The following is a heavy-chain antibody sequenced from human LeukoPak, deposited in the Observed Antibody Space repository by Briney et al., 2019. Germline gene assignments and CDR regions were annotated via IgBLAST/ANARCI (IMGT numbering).Heavy chain of an antibody. Sequence: SVKVSCTASGGTFSSYAISWVRQAPGQGREWMGGIIPIFGTANYAQEFQGRVTITADKSTSTAYMELSSLRSEDTAVYYCARGAESWDHYMDVWGKGTTVTVSS. CDR3: ARGAESWDHYMDV. CDR1: GGTFSSYA. V-gene: IGHV1-69*06. D-gene: IGHD1-26*01. CDR2: IIPIFGTA. J-gene: IGHJ6*03.